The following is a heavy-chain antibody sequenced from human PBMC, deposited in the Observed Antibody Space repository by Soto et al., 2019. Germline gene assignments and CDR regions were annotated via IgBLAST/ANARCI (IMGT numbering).Heavy chain of an antibody. J-gene: IGHJ6*02. CDR3: AVGYSSSWVYYYYGMYV. Sequence: QVQLVESGGGVVQPGRSLRLSCAASGFTFSSYAMHWVRQAPGKGLEWVAVISYDGSNKYYADSVKGRFTISRDNSKNTLYLQMNSLRAEDTAVYYCAVGYSSSWVYYYYGMYVWGQGTTVTVSS. D-gene: IGHD6-13*01. V-gene: IGHV3-30-3*01. CDR1: GFTFSSYA. CDR2: ISYDGSNK.